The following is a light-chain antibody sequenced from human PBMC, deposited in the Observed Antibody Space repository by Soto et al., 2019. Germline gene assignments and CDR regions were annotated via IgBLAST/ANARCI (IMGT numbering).Light chain of an antibody. CDR2: KAS. CDR1: QSISTW. J-gene: IGKJ4*01. CDR3: QQYNTYPPT. V-gene: IGKV1-5*03. Sequence: DIQMTQSPSTLSASGGDRVTITCRASQSISTWLAWYQQKPGKAPKLLIYKASSLESGVPSRFSGSGSGTEFTLTISSLQPDVFATYYCQQYNTYPPTFGGGPKAEIK.